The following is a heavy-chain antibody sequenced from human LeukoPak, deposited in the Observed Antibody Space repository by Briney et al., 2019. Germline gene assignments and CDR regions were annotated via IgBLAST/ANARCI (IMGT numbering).Heavy chain of an antibody. CDR2: IFYSGST. CDR1: GGSISSYS. CDR3: ARQVVAVAGTGYFDY. J-gene: IGHJ4*02. V-gene: IGHV4-59*08. Sequence: SETLSLTCTISGGSISSYSWGWIRQPPGKGLEWIGYIFYSGSTNYNPSLKSRVTISVDTSKNQFSLKLSSVTAADTAVYFCARQVVAVAGTGYFDYWGQGTLVTVSS. D-gene: IGHD6-19*01.